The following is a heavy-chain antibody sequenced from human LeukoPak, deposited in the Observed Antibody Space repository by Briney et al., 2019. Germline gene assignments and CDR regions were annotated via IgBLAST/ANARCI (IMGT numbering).Heavy chain of an antibody. J-gene: IGHJ4*02. CDR2: IYSGGST. CDR1: GFTVSSNY. D-gene: IGHD3-16*02. Sequence: GGSLRLSCAASGFTVSSNYMSWVRQAPGKGLEWVSVIYSGGSTYYADSVKGRFTISRDNSKNTLYLQMNSLRAEDTAVYYCARGRRYDYVWGSYRYTFPYYFDHWGQGTLVTVSS. CDR3: ARGRRYDYVWGSYRYTFPYYFDH. V-gene: IGHV3-66*01.